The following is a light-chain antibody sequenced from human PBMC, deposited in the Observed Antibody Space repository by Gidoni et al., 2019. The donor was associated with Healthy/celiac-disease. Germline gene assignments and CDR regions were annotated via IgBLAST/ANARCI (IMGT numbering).Light chain of an antibody. J-gene: IGKJ4*01. V-gene: IGKV1-39*01. CDR1: QSISSY. Sequence: DIQMTQSPSSLSASVGDRVTITLRSSQSISSYLNWYQQKPGKAPKLLIYAASSLQSGVPSRFSGSGSGTDFTLTISSLQPEDFATYYCQQSYSTLTFGGGTKVEIK. CDR3: QQSYSTLT. CDR2: AAS.